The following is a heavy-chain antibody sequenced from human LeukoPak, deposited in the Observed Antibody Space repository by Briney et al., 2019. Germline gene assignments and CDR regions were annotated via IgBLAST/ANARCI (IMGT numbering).Heavy chain of an antibody. Sequence: SETLSLTCTVSGGSISSSSYYWGWIRQPPGKGLEWFGSIYYSGSTYYNPTLKSRVTITVDTSQHQFSQKLSSGTAADTAVYYWGRHGVVVAAVGGFDPWGQGTLVTVSS. CDR3: GRHGVVVAAVGGFDP. D-gene: IGHD2-15*01. V-gene: IGHV4-39*01. J-gene: IGHJ5*02. CDR1: GGSISSSSYY. CDR2: IYYSGST.